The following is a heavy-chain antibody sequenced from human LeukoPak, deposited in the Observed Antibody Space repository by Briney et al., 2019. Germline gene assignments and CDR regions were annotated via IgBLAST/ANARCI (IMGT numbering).Heavy chain of an antibody. V-gene: IGHV4-59*01. J-gene: IGHJ6*03. CDR2: IYYSGGT. CDR1: GGSISSYY. Sequence: PSETLSLTCTVSGGSISSYYWSWIRQPPGKGLEWIGYIYYSGGTNYNPSLKSRVTISVDTSKNQFSLKLSSVTAADTAVYYCARSGSDSVYYYYMDVWGKGTTVTISS. CDR3: ARSGSDSVYYYYMDV. D-gene: IGHD3-10*01.